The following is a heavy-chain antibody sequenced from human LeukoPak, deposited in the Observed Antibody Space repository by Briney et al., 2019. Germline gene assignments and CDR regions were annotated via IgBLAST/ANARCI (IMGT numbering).Heavy chain of an antibody. D-gene: IGHD2/OR15-2a*01. Sequence: PGGPLRLSCAASGFTFSNAWMSWVRQAPGKGLEWVGRIKSKTDGGTTDYAAPVKGRFTISRDDSKNTLYLQMNSLKTEDTAVYYCTTEEYPGNYFDYWGQGTLVTVSS. J-gene: IGHJ4*02. CDR1: GFTFSNAW. CDR3: TTEEYPGNYFDY. V-gene: IGHV3-15*01. CDR2: IKSKTDGGTT.